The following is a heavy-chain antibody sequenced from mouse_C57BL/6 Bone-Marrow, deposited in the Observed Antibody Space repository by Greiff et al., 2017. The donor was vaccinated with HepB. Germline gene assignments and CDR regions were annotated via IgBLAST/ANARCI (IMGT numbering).Heavy chain of an antibody. CDR1: GYTFTSYW. J-gene: IGHJ1*03. CDR2: IYPGSGST. V-gene: IGHV1-55*01. CDR3: AREGFSLWYFDV. Sequence: VKLQQPGAELVKPGASVKMSCKASGYTFTSYWITWVKQRPGQGLEWIGDIYPGSGSTNYNEKFKSKATLTVDTSSSTAYMQLSSLTSEDSAVYYCAREGFSLWYFDVWGTGTTVTVSS.